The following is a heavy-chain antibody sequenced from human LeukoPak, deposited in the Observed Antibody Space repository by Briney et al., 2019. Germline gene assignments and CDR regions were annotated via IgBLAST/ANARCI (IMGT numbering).Heavy chain of an antibody. CDR1: GFTFGDYA. J-gene: IGHJ4*02. CDR3: TRVGDSSGYYYYFDY. CDR2: IRSKAFGGTT. V-gene: IGHV3-49*03. Sequence: GRSLRLSCTASGFTFGDYAMSWFRQAPGKGLEWVGFIRSKAFGGTTEYAASVNGRFTISRDDSKSIAYLQMNSLKTEDTAVYYCTRVGDSSGYYYYFDYWGQGTLVTVSS. D-gene: IGHD3-22*01.